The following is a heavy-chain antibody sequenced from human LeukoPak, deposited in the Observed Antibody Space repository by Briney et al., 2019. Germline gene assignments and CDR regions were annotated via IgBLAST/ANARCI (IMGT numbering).Heavy chain of an antibody. CDR1: GFTFSSYS. CDR2: ISISSSYI. J-gene: IGHJ4*02. D-gene: IGHD3-10*01. Sequence: GGSLRLSCAASGFTFSSYSMSWVRQAPGKWLEWVSSISISSSYIYYADSLKGRFTISKENAKNSLYLQMNSLRAEDTAVYYCASHGSGSYYVDYWGQGTLVTVSS. V-gene: IGHV3-21*01. CDR3: ASHGSGSYYVDY.